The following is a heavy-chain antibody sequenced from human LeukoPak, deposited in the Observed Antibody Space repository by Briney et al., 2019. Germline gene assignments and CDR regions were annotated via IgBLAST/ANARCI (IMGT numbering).Heavy chain of an antibody. V-gene: IGHV4-34*01. CDR3: ARGRGKEMATALQDYFDY. CDR2: IIHRGST. D-gene: IGHD5-24*01. Sequence: SETLSLTCAVYGGSFSGYYWSWIRPPPGKRLERIGEIIHRGSTNYNPSLKSRVNISVDTSKNQFSLKLSSVTAADTAVYYCARGRGKEMATALQDYFDYWGQGTLVTVSS. J-gene: IGHJ4*02. CDR1: GGSFSGYY.